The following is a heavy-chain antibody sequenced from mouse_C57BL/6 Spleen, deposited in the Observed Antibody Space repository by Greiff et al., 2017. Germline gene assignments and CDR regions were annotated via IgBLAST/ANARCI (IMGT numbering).Heavy chain of an antibody. V-gene: IGHV1-82*01. CDR1: GYAFSSSW. D-gene: IGHD3-2*02. CDR3: ARQIRLDY. Sequence: QVQLQQSGPELVKPGASVKISCKASGYAFSSSWMNWVKQRPGKGLEWIGRIYPGDGDTNYNGKFKGKATLTADKSYSTAYMQLSSRTSEDSAVYFCARQIRLDYWGQGTTRTVYS. CDR2: IYPGDGDT. J-gene: IGHJ2*01.